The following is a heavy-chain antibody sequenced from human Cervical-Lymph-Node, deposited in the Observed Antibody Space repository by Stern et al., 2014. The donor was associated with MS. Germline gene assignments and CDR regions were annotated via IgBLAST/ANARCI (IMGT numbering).Heavy chain of an antibody. Sequence: VQLVESGPGLVKPSQTLSLTCTVSGASISTVGYYWSWIRQHPGKGLEWIVYISYIGSTYYNPSLKSRVSISADASKNQFSLNLASVTAADTALYYCARSDRLWGSFDYWGQGTLVAVSS. V-gene: IGHV4-31*03. CDR3: ARSDRLWGSFDY. D-gene: IGHD3-16*01. J-gene: IGHJ4*02. CDR1: GASISTVGYY. CDR2: ISYIGST.